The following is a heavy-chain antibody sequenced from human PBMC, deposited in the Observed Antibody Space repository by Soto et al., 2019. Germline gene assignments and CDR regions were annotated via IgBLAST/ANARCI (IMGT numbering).Heavy chain of an antibody. J-gene: IGHJ5*02. V-gene: IGHV1-18*01. CDR2: ISAYNGNT. Sequence: ASVKVSCKASGYTFTSYGISWVRQAPGQGLEWMGWISAYNGNTNYAQKLQGRVTMTTDTSTSTAYMELRSLRSDDTAVYYCARDDPFVPITMFGVVRKAWFDPWGQGTLVTVS. CDR1: GYTFTSYG. D-gene: IGHD3-3*01. CDR3: ARDDPFVPITMFGVVRKAWFDP.